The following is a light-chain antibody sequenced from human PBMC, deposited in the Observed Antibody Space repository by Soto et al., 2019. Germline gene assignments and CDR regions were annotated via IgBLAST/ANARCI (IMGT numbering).Light chain of an antibody. CDR3: SSYTSSSLVV. Sequence: QSALTQPASVSGSPGQSITISCTGTSSDVGGYNYVSWYQQHPGKAPKLMIYDVSNRPSGVSNRFSGSKSGNTASLTIYGLQAEDEADYYCSSYTSSSLVVFGGGTKVTVL. CDR2: DVS. V-gene: IGLV2-14*01. J-gene: IGLJ2*01. CDR1: SSDVGGYNY.